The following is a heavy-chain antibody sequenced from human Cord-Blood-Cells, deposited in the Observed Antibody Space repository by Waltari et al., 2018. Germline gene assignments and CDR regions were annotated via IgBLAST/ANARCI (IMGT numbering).Heavy chain of an antibody. J-gene: IGHJ3*02. CDR1: GGSLSSSSYY. V-gene: IGHV4-39*01. CDR2: IYYSGST. Sequence: QLQLQESGPGLVKPSETLSLTCTVSGGSLSSSSYYWGWIRQPPGKGLEWIGSIYYSGSTYYNPSIKIRVTISVDTSKNQFSLKLSSVTAADTAVYYCGRQEGSSSGDAFDIWGQGTMVTVSS. D-gene: IGHD6-6*01. CDR3: GRQEGSSSGDAFDI.